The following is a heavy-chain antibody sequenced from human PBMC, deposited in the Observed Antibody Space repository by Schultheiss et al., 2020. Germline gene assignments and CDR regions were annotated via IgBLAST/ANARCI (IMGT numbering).Heavy chain of an antibody. CDR2: ISYDGSNK. D-gene: IGHD1-20*01. Sequence: GESLKISCAASGFTFSSYGMHWVRQAPGKGLEWVAVISYDGSNKYYADSVKGRFTISRDNSKNTLYLQMSSLRAEDTAVYYCAKEPYNWNPQRYFDYWGQGTLGNVYS. J-gene: IGHJ4*02. CDR3: AKEPYNWNPQRYFDY. V-gene: IGHV3-30*18. CDR1: GFTFSSYG.